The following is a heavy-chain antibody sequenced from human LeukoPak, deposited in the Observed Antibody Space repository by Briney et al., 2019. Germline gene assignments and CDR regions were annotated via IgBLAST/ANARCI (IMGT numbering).Heavy chain of an antibody. CDR2: ISYDGSNK. V-gene: IGHV3-30-3*01. CDR1: GFTFSSYA. D-gene: IGHD3-3*01. J-gene: IGHJ6*02. Sequence: TGGSLRLSCAASGFTFSSYAMRWVRQAPGKGLEWVAVISYDGSNKYYADSVKGRFTISRDNSKNTLYLQMNSMRAEDTAVYYCAPRLASRTIYGMDVWGQGTTVTVSS. CDR3: APRLASRTIYGMDV.